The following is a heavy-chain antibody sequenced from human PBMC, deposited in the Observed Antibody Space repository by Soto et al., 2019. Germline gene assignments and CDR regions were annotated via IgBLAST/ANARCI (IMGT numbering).Heavy chain of an antibody. CDR1: GYTFTSYG. CDR3: ASGYYDSSGYSRFFDY. D-gene: IGHD3-22*01. J-gene: IGHJ4*02. V-gene: IGHV1-46*01. CDR2: INPSGGST. Sequence: ASVKVSCKASGYTFTSYGISWVRQAPGQGLERMGVINPSGGSTSYAQKLQGRVTMTRDTSTSTVYMELSSLRSEDTAVYYCASGYYDSSGYSRFFDYWGQGTLVTVSS.